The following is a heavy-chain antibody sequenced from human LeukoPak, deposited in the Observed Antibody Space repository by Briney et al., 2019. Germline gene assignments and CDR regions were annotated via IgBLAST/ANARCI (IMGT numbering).Heavy chain of an antibody. CDR3: AREPLDCNGGSCFGGDTAFDI. J-gene: IGHJ3*02. CDR1: GGSINKSNW. CDR2: IYHSGST. D-gene: IGHD2-15*01. V-gene: IGHV4-4*02. Sequence: SGTLSLTCAVSGGSINKSNWWSWVRQPPGKGLEWIGEIYHSGSTNYNPSLKSQVTISVDKSKNQFSLNLSSVTAADTAVYYCAREPLDCNGGSCFGGDTAFDIWGQGTMVSVSS.